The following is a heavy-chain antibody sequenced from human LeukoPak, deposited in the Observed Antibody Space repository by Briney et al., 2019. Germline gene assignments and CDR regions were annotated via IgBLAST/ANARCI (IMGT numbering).Heavy chain of an antibody. CDR1: GGSISSYY. D-gene: IGHD3-10*01. V-gene: IGHV4-59*01. CDR3: ARSLWFGELSPGGLDY. Sequence: SETLSLTCTVSGGSISSYYWSWIRQPPGKGLEWIEYIYYSGSTNYNPSLKSRVTISVDTSKNQFSLKLSSVTAADTAVYYCARSLWFGELSPGGLDYWGQGTLVTVSS. J-gene: IGHJ4*02. CDR2: IYYSGST.